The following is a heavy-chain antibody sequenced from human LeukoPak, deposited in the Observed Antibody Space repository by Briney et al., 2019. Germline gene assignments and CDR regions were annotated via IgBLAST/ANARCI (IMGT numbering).Heavy chain of an antibody. J-gene: IGHJ3*02. D-gene: IGHD1-26*01. V-gene: IGHV3-7*01. CDR1: GVTLSIYW. Sequence: HPGGSLRLSCADSGVTLSIYWMSWVRQAPGKGREWVAHIKQDGRAKYYVDSVKGRFTISRDNAKNSLFLQMSSLRAEDTAVYYCARDKRLSGSSTDDAFDIWGQGTVVTVSS. CDR2: IKQDGRAK. CDR3: ARDKRLSGSSTDDAFDI.